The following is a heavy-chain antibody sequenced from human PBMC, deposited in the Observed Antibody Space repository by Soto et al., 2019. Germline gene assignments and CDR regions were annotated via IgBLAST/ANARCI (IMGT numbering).Heavy chain of an antibody. CDR2: INPNSGGT. Sequence: SVKVSCKASGYILIDYYIHWVRQAPGQGLEWMGWINPNSGGTNYAQKFQGWVTMTRDTSITTAYIEVNSLKSDDTAVFYCARESSEVYGHKWFDSWGRGTLVTVSS. CDR3: ARESSEVYGHKWFDS. D-gene: IGHD2-8*01. V-gene: IGHV1-2*04. CDR1: GYILIDYY. J-gene: IGHJ5*01.